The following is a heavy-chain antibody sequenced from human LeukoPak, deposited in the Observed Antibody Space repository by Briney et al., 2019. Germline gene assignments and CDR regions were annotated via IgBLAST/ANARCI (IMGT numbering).Heavy chain of an antibody. CDR1: GFSLSTSGMC. D-gene: IGHD6-19*01. J-gene: IGHJ4*02. V-gene: IGHV2-70*11. Sequence: SGPTLVNPTQTLTLTCTFSGFSLSTSGMCASWTRQPPGKALEWLARIDWDGDKWYSTSLKTRLTISKDTSKNQVVLTMTNMDPVDTATYYCARKGSAWNYFDYWGQGALVTVSS. CDR3: ARKGSAWNYFDY. CDR2: IDWDGDK.